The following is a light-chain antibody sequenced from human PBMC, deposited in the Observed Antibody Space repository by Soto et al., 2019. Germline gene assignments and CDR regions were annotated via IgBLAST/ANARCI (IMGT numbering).Light chain of an antibody. CDR3: QQYNSYWYT. CDR2: DAS. CDR1: QSISSW. Sequence: DIQMTQSPSTLSASVGDRVTITCRASQSISSWLAWYQQKPGKAHKLLIYDASSLESGVPSRFSGSGSGTEFTLTISILHPDDFAAYYCQQYNSYWYTFGQGTKLEIK. J-gene: IGKJ2*01. V-gene: IGKV1-5*01.